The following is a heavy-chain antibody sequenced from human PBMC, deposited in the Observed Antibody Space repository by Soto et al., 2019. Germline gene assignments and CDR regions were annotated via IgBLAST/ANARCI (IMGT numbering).Heavy chain of an antibody. CDR3: ARIHWAQSSLDY. D-gene: IGHD6-19*01. J-gene: IGHJ4*02. CDR1: GGSIDSGAFS. V-gene: IGHV4-30-2*01. Sequence: SETLSLTCAVSGGSIDSGAFSLSWIRQPPGKGLEWIGYVTHSGTAYSIPSLNGRLTLSVDSSQTQFSLKLTSLTAADSAFYYCARIHWAQSSLDYWGRGILGAAAS. CDR2: VTHSGTA.